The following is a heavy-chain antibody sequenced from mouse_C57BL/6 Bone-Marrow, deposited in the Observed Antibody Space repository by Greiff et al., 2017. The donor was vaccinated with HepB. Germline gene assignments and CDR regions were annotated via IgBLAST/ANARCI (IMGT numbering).Heavy chain of an antibody. V-gene: IGHV1-63*01. Sequence: QVQLQQSGAELVRPGTSVKMSCKASGYTFTNYWIGWAKQRPGHGLEWIGDIYPGGGYTNYNEKFKGKATLTADKSSSTAYMQFSSLTSEDSAIYYCARTDYDVCYYAMDYWGQGTSVTVSS. CDR2: IYPGGGYT. D-gene: IGHD2-4*01. J-gene: IGHJ4*01. CDR1: GYTFTNYW. CDR3: ARTDYDVCYYAMDY.